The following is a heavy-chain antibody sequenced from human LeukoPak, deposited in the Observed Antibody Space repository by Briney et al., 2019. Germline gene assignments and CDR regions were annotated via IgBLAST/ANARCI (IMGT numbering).Heavy chain of an antibody. CDR3: VIRRSYDFWSGYYDNCFDY. Sequence: ASVKVSCKASGYTFTSYGISWVRQAPGQGLEWMGWISAYNGNTNYAQKLQGRVTMTTDTSTSTAYMELRSLRSDDTAVYYCVIRRSYDFWSGYYDNCFDYWGQGTLVTVSS. J-gene: IGHJ4*02. CDR1: GYTFTSYG. V-gene: IGHV1-18*01. CDR2: ISAYNGNT. D-gene: IGHD3-3*01.